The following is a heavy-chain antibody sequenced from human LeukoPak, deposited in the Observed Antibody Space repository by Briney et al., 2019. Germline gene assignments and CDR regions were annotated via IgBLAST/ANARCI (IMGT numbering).Heavy chain of an antibody. CDR1: GGSISSYY. Sequence: PSETLSLTCTVSGGSISSYYWNSIRQPPGKGLEWIGYIDYSESTNYNPSLKSRVTISVDTSKNQFSLKLSSVTAADTAVYYCARGSAYCGGDCYPYWGQGPLVSVSS. CDR2: IDYSEST. J-gene: IGHJ4*02. D-gene: IGHD2-21*02. CDR3: ARGSAYCGGDCYPY. V-gene: IGHV4-59*01.